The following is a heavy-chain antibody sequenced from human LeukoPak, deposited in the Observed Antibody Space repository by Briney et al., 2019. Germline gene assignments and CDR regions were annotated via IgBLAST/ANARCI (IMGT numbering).Heavy chain of an antibody. J-gene: IGHJ3*02. CDR2: IKQDGSEK. V-gene: IGHV3-7*01. CDR1: GLTFSSYW. Sequence: GGSLRLSCAASGLTFSSYWMSWVRQAPGKGLEWVANIKQDGSEKHYVDSVTGRFTISRDNTKNSLYLQMNSLRADDTAVYYCARDLAGPPQEAFDIWGQGTMVTVSS. CDR3: ARDLAGPPQEAFDI.